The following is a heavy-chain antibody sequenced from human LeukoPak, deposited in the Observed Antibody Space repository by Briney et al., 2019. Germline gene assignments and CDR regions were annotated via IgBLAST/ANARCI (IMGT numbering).Heavy chain of an antibody. CDR2: IIPILGIA. D-gene: IGHD1-14*01. J-gene: IGHJ4*02. CDR1: GGTFSSYA. Sequence: GASVKVSCKASGGTFSSYAISWVRQAPGQGLEWMGRIIPILGIANYAQKFQGRVTITADKSTSTAYMELSSLRSEDTAVYYCARDPRIGLGITENDYWGQGTLVTVSS. V-gene: IGHV1-69*04. CDR3: ARDPRIGLGITENDY.